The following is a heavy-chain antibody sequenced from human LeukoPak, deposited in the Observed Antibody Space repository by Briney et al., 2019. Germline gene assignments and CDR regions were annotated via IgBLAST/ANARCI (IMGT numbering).Heavy chain of an antibody. CDR3: AKVLSLRDYGDYVLLGAFDI. D-gene: IGHD4-17*01. CDR2: ISGSGGST. CDR1: GFTFSSYA. Sequence: PGGSLRLSCAASGFTFSSYAMSWVRQAPGKGLEWVSAISGSGGSTYYADSVKGRFTISRDNSKNTLYLQMNSLRAEDTAVYYCAKVLSLRDYGDYVLLGAFDIWGQGTMVTVSS. J-gene: IGHJ3*02. V-gene: IGHV3-23*01.